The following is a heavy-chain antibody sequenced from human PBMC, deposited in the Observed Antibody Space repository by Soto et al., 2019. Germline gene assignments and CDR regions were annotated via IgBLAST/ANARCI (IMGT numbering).Heavy chain of an antibody. V-gene: IGHV1-69*01. CDR2: FIPIFGTS. J-gene: IGHJ6*02. Sequence: QVQLEQSGAEVKKPGSSVKVSCKASGGTFRSHAIAWVRQAPGQGLEWMGDFIPIFGTSNYAQKFQGRISITAGESRTTAYMELSTVTDEDTATYYCARGEGYYDSSGLEYYHGMDVWGPGTTLTVSS. CDR1: GGTFRSHA. CDR3: ARGEGYYDSSGLEYYHGMDV. D-gene: IGHD3-22*01.